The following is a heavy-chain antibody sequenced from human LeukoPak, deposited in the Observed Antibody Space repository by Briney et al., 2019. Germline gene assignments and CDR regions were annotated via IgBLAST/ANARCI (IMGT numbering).Heavy chain of an antibody. CDR1: GFIFSDFS. CDR2: MTEYGTEI. D-gene: IGHD3-10*01. CDR3: AKEGDYYGSGSHRDAFDM. Sequence: GGSLRLSCGASGFIFSDFSMSWVRQTPGKGLEWVAKMTEYGTEIFYVDSVKGRFTISRDNSKNTLYLQMNSLRPEDTALYYCAKEGDYYGSGSHRDAFDMWGQGTMVTVSS. J-gene: IGHJ3*02. V-gene: IGHV3-7*04.